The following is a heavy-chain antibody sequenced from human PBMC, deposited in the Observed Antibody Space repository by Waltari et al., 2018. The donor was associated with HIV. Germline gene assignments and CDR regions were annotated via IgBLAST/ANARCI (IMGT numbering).Heavy chain of an antibody. CDR2: VWFDGSNE. CDR1: GFTFSSFD. J-gene: IGHJ6*02. D-gene: IGHD3-3*01. CDR3: TRDLVEMASTYYSYYGMDV. Sequence: QVHLVESGGGVVQPGRSLRLSCEASGFTFSSFDITWVSQAPGKGLEWVAVVWFDGSNEYYADSVRGRFTISRDSSKNTVYLQMNSLRAEDTAVYYCTRDLVEMASTYYSYYGMDVWGQGTTVTVSS. V-gene: IGHV3-33*01.